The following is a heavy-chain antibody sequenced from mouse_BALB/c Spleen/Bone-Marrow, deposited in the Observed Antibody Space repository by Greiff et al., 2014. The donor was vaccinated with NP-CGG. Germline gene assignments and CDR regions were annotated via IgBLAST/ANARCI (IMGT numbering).Heavy chain of an antibody. J-gene: IGHJ1*01. CDR2: IWSGGGT. D-gene: IGHD2-2*01. V-gene: IGHV2-2*02. CDR3: ARKGYTGYFDV. Sequence: QVQLQQPGPGLVKPSQSLSITCTLSGFSLTTYGLHWVRQSPGKGLEWLGVIWSGGGTDYNAAFISRLIITKDNSKSQVFFKMNSLQTNDTALYYCARKGYTGYFDVWGAGTTVTVSS. CDR1: GFSLTTYG.